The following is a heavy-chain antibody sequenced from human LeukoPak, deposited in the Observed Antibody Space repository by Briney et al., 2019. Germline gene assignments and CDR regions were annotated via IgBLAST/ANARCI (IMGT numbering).Heavy chain of an antibody. Sequence: PGGSLRLSCAASGFVFGSYSMNWVRQAPGKELEWISYIGGSGSVVIYAASVKGRFTMSRDNAKNSLYLQMNSLGDEDTAVYYCVRDQDWASDFWGRGTLVAVSS. CDR2: IGGSGSVV. CDR1: GFVFGSYS. D-gene: IGHD3-9*01. CDR3: VRDQDWASDF. J-gene: IGHJ3*01. V-gene: IGHV3-48*02.